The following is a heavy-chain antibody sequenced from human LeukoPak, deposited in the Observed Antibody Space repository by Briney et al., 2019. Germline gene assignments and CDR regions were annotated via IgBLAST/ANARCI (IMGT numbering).Heavy chain of an antibody. D-gene: IGHD1-26*01. V-gene: IGHV3-23*01. CDR2: ISGSGADT. CDR3: AKKSYSGTVSLWDF. Sequence: GGSLRLSCEGSEFTFSNYAMNWVRQAPGKVMEWVATISGSGADTYYADSMKGRFTVSRDNSKNTLYLHMNSLRADDTAVYYCAKKSYSGTVSLWDFWGQGTMVTVSP. CDR1: EFTFSNYA. J-gene: IGHJ3*01.